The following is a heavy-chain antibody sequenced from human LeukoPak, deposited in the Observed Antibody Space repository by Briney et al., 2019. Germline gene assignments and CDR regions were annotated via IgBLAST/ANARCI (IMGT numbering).Heavy chain of an antibody. D-gene: IGHD6-13*01. CDR3: ARAIAAAGSY. Sequence: PGGSLRLSCAASGFTFNTYWMHWVRQAPGERLEWVANINQDGGEKYYVHSVKGRFTISRDNAKNLLYLQMSSLRVEDTAVYYCARAIAAAGSYWGQGTLVTVSS. CDR2: INQDGGEK. CDR1: GFTFNTYW. V-gene: IGHV3-7*04. J-gene: IGHJ4*02.